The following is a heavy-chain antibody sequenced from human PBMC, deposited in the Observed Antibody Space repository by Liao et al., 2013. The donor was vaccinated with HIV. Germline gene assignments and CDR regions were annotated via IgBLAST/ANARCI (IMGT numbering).Heavy chain of an antibody. CDR1: GGSIMSYY. V-gene: IGHV4-4*07. D-gene: IGHD4-17*01. J-gene: IGHJ4*02. Sequence: QVQLQESGPGLVKPSETLSLTCTVSGGSIMSYYWSWIRQPAGKGLEWIGRLYTSGGTNYNPSLKSRVTMSLDTSKNQFSLKLSSVTAADTAVYYCARGPXSPLLRHPYYFDFWGQGTLVTVSS. CDR2: LYTSGGT. CDR3: ARGPXSPLLRHPYYFDF.